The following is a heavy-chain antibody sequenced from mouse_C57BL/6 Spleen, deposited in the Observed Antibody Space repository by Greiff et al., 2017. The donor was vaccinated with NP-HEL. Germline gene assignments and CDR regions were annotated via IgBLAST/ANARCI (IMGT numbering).Heavy chain of an antibody. CDR2: IHPNSGST. J-gene: IGHJ1*03. D-gene: IGHD2-1*01. CDR1: GYTFTSYW. CDR3: ASSKGYGNYRYFDV. V-gene: IGHV1-64*01. Sequence: QVQLQQPGAELVKPGASVKLSCKASGYTFTSYWMHWVKQRPGQGLEWIGMIHPNSGSTNYNEKFKSKATLTVDQSYSTAYMQLSSLTSEDSAVYYCASSKGYGNYRYFDVWGTGTTVTVSS.